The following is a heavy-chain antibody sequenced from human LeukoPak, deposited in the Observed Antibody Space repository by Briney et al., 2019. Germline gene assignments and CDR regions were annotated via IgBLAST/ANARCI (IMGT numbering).Heavy chain of an antibody. CDR1: GFTFSNYG. J-gene: IGHJ4*02. D-gene: IGHD2/OR15-2a*01. Sequence: GGSLRLSCAVSGFTFSNYGMNWVRRAPGKGLEWVSAISCSGDNTYYADSVKGRFTISRDNSKNTLYLQMNSLRAGDTAVYFCAKDLSPGHYWGQGILVTVSS. V-gene: IGHV3-23*01. CDR2: ISCSGDNT. CDR3: AKDLSPGHY.